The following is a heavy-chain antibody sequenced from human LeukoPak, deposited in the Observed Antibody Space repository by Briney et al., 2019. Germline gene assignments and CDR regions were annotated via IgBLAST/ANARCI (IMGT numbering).Heavy chain of an antibody. V-gene: IGHV3-53*04. J-gene: IGHJ3*01. CDR1: GFTVSRNY. Sequence: GGSLRLPCAASGFTVSRNYMTWVRQAPGKGLEWLSVIYSGGSTYYADSVKGRFTISRNNSKNTLYLQMNSLRAEDTAVYYCARVDSSGYFNGAFDVWGQGTMVTVSS. CDR3: ARVDSSGYFNGAFDV. D-gene: IGHD3-22*01. CDR2: IYSGGST.